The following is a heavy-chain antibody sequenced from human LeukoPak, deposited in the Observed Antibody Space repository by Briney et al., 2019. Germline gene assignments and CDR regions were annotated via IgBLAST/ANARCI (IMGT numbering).Heavy chain of an antibody. D-gene: IGHD3-10*01. Sequence: SETLSLTCSVSGASITSISHNWGWIRQPPGKGLEWIGHLYYNGGTYYNPSLKRRVTISVDTSKNQFSLKLSSVTAADTAVYYCARVNYGSATKEDYWGQGTLVTVSS. V-gene: IGHV4-39*07. CDR3: ARVNYGSATKEDY. J-gene: IGHJ4*02. CDR1: GASITSISHN. CDR2: LYYNGGT.